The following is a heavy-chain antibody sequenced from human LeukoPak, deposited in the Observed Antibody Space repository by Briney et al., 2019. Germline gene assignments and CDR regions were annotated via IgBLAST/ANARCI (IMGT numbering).Heavy chain of an antibody. Sequence: PGRSLRLSCAASEFSFTSYGMHWVRQAPGKGLEWVAVIWYDGTNKYYADSVKGRFTISRDTSNNMLYLQMNSLRAEDTAVYYCARVSESGNSDYWGQGTLVTVSS. CDR3: ARVSESGNSDY. V-gene: IGHV3-33*01. D-gene: IGHD4-23*01. CDR1: EFSFTSYG. CDR2: IWYDGTNK. J-gene: IGHJ4*02.